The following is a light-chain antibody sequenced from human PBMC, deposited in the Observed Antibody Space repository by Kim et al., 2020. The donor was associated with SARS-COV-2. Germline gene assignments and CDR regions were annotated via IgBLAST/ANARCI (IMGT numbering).Light chain of an antibody. CDR2: AAS. V-gene: IGKV1-39*01. CDR3: QQSYSSSWT. Sequence: GSVGDRVTITCRASQSISSYLNWYQQKPAKAPHLLIYAASSLQSRVPSRFSGSGSGTDFTLTISSLQPEDFATYYCQQSYSSSWTFGQGTKVDIK. J-gene: IGKJ1*01. CDR1: QSISSY.